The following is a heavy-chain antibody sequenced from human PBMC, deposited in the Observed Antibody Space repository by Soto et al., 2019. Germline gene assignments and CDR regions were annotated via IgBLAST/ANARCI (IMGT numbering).Heavy chain of an antibody. Sequence: QVQLVQSGAEVKKPGSSVRVSCKASGGMFSNYAISWVRQAPGQGLEWMGGIIPMFGTTNYAQKFQGRVTITEDEATSTAFMERSSLGSEDTAVYYCAREGRGDRYGYVDYWGQGTLVTGSS. CDR1: GGMFSNYA. CDR2: IIPMFGTT. D-gene: IGHD5-18*01. CDR3: AREGRGDRYGYVDY. V-gene: IGHV1-69*01. J-gene: IGHJ4*02.